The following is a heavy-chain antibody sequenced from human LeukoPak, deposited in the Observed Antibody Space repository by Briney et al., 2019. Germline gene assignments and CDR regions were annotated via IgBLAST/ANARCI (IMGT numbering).Heavy chain of an antibody. CDR3: ARGPTTSGVGTFDY. Sequence: SETLSLTCAVSHESFSEHYWNWIRQPPGKGLEWIGEISQSGTTHYNPSLKSRVTISVDTSDNQLFLRVTSVTAADTAVYYCARGPTTSGVGTFDYWGQGTLVTVSS. D-gene: IGHD3-3*01. V-gene: IGHV4-34*01. CDR2: ISQSGTT. CDR1: HESFSEHY. J-gene: IGHJ4*02.